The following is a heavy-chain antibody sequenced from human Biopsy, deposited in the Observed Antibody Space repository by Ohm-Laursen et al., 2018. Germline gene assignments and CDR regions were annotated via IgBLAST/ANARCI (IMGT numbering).Heavy chain of an antibody. V-gene: IGHV4-34*01. Sequence: TLSLTCTVSGVSISSYYWSWIRQPPGKGLEWIGEVHHDGRANYNPSLKSRVTISGDMSKKQFSLKLSGVTAADTAVYYCARFIVPSLHCSNGVCPIRWFDPWGQGTLVTVFS. D-gene: IGHD2-2*01. CDR2: VHHDGRA. J-gene: IGHJ5*02. CDR3: ARFIVPSLHCSNGVCPIRWFDP. CDR1: GVSISSYY.